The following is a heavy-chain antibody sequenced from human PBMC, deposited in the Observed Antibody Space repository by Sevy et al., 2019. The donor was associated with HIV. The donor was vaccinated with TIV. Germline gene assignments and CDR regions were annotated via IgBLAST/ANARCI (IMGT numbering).Heavy chain of an antibody. CDR3: AGLDEYCSGGSCYRSYFDY. J-gene: IGHJ4*02. D-gene: IGHD2-15*01. V-gene: IGHV4-34*01. CDR1: GGSFSGYY. Sequence: KQSQTLSLTCAVYGGSFSGYYWSWIRQPPGKGLEWIGEINHSGSTNYNPSLKSRVTISVDTSKNQFSLKLSSVTAADTAVYYCAGLDEYCSGGSCYRSYFDYWGQGTLVTVSS. CDR2: INHSGST.